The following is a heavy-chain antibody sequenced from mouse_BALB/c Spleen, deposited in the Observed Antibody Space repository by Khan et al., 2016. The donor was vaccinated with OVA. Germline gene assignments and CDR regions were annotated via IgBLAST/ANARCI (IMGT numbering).Heavy chain of an antibody. D-gene: IGHD1-2*01. CDR1: GYSITSGYG. CDR2: ISYSGST. V-gene: IGHV3-2*02. J-gene: IGHJ2*01. CDR3: ARTARIKY. Sequence: VQLKESGPGLVKPSQSLSLTCTVTGYSITSGYGWNWIRQFPGNKLEWMGYISYSGSTNYNPSLKSRISITRDTSKNQCCLQLKSVTTEDTATYYGARTARIKYWSQGTTLTVSS.